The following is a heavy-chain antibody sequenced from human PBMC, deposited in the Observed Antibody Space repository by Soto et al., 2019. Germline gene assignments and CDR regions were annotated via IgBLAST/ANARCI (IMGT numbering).Heavy chain of an antibody. CDR3: SRLFSGWSDPRCDF. CDR1: GFTLRSHT. CDR2: ISSSGNFI. V-gene: IGHV3-21*01. D-gene: IGHD6-19*01. Sequence: PGGSLRLSCTASGFTLRSHTMNWVRQAPGRGLEWVSSISSSGNFIYYADSVKGRFTVSKENAKNSLYLQMNSLRAEDTAVYYCSRLFSGWSDPRCDFWGKGILVSVSS. J-gene: IGHJ4*02.